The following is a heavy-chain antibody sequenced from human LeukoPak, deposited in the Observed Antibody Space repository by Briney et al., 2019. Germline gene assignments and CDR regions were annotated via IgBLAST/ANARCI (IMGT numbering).Heavy chain of an antibody. D-gene: IGHD1-26*01. J-gene: IGHJ2*01. V-gene: IGHV3-74*01. CDR3: AKDRTVGASYWYFDL. CDR1: GFSFSGHW. Sequence: PGGSLRLSCTASGFSFSGHWMHWARQLPGKGLVWVSRISSTGSTTSYADSVKGRFTVSRDSSRNTLFLHMNTLRAEDAAIYYCAKDRTVGASYWYFDLWGRGTLVTVSS. CDR2: ISSTGSTT.